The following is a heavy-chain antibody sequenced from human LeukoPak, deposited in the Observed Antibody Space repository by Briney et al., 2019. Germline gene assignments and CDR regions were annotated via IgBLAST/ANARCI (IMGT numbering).Heavy chain of an antibody. CDR2: IYYSGST. J-gene: IGHJ4*02. V-gene: IGHV4-59*01. Sequence: SETLSLTCTVSGGSISSYYWSWIRQPPGKGLEWIGYIYYSGSTNYNPSLKSRVTISVDTSKNQFSLKLSSVTAADTAVYYCARDVYCSGGSCYSSFDYWGQGTLVTVSS. CDR1: GGSISSYY. D-gene: IGHD2-15*01. CDR3: ARDVYCSGGSCYSSFDY.